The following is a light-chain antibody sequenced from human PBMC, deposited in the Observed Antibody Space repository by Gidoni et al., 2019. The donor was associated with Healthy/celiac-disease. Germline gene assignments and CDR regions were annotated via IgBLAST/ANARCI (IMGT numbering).Light chain of an antibody. J-gene: IGKJ3*01. CDR2: AAS. V-gene: IGKV1-9*01. CDR1: QGISSY. Sequence: IQLTQSPSSLSASVGDRVTITCRASQGISSYLAWYQQKPGKAPKLLIYAASTLQSGVPSRFSGSGSGTDFTLTIISLQPEDFATYYCQQLNSYPLVTFGPGTKVDIK. CDR3: QQLNSYPLVT.